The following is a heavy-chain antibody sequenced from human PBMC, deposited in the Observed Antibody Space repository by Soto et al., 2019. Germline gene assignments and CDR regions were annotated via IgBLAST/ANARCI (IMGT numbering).Heavy chain of an antibody. D-gene: IGHD3-16*01. J-gene: IGHJ6*02. CDR3: ARDSGMIRGNYGIDV. CDR1: GFIVRSNY. Sequence: LRLSCAASGFIVRSNYMTWVRQAPGKGLEWVSVIYSSGNIYYPDSVKGRFTTSRDNSQNTFFLQMNSLRAEDTAVYYCARDSGMIRGNYGIDVWGQGTTVTVS. CDR2: IYSSGNI. V-gene: IGHV3-53*01.